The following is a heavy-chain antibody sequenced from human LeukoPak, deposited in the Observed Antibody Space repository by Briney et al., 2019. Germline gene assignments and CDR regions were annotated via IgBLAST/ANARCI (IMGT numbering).Heavy chain of an antibody. CDR2: INHSGST. CDR1: GGSFSGYY. CDR3: ASQSGAAASSDY. J-gene: IGHJ4*02. V-gene: IGHV4-34*01. D-gene: IGHD6-13*01. Sequence: SETLSLTGAVYGGSFSGYYWSWIRQPPGKGLEWIGEINHSGSTNYNPSLKSRVTISVDTSKNQFSLKLSSVTAADTAVYYCASQSGAAASSDYWGQGTLVTVSS.